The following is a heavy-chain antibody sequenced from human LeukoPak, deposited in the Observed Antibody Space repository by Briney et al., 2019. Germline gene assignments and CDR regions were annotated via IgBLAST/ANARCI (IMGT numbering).Heavy chain of an antibody. CDR1: GASISSYY. J-gene: IGHJ4*02. CDR2: IYYTGKT. Sequence: KTSETLSLTCTVSGASISSYYWSWIRQPPGKGLEWIGYIYYTGKTNYNPSLSSRVTISTDTSKNQFSLKLSSVTAADTAVYYCARHSGRYGYWGQGTLVTVSS. D-gene: IGHD6-19*01. V-gene: IGHV4-59*01. CDR3: ARHSGRYGY.